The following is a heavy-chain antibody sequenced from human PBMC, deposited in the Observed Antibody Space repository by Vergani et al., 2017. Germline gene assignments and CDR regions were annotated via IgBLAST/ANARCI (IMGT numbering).Heavy chain of an antibody. V-gene: IGHV3-21*01. Sequence: EVQLVESGGGLVKPGGSLRLSCAASGFTFSSYSMNWVRQAPGKGLEWVSSISSSSSYIYYADSVKGRFTISRDNAKNSLYLQMNSLRAEDTAVYYCARRVGYCSSTSCYNGGAFDYWGQGTLVTVSS. CDR2: ISSSSSYI. CDR1: GFTFSSYS. CDR3: ARRVGYCSSTSCYNGGAFDY. J-gene: IGHJ4*02. D-gene: IGHD2-2*02.